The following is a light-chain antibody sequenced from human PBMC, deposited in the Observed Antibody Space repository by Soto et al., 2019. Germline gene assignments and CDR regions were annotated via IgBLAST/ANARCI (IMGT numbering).Light chain of an antibody. CDR3: CSYAGRYTFRV. Sequence: QSALTQPRSVSGSPGQSITISCTGTSSDVGNYNFVSWYQQHPGKVPKVMIYDVTKRPSGVPDRFSGSKSGNTASLTISGLQAEDEADYYCCSYAGRYTFRVFGTGTKLTVL. CDR2: DVT. J-gene: IGLJ1*01. CDR1: SSDVGNYNF. V-gene: IGLV2-11*01.